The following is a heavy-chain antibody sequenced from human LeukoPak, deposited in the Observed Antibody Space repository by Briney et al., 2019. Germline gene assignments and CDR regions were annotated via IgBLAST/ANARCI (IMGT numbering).Heavy chain of an antibody. D-gene: IGHD2-15*01. J-gene: IGHJ4*02. CDR2: IIPSVSKA. V-gene: IGHV1-69*04. CDR1: GGAFSNYA. Sequence: SVKVSCKASGGAFSNYAITWVRQAPGQGLEWMGRIIPSVSKANYAQHLQDRVTITADTSTNIAYMELSSLRSEDTAVYFCARVDGSPDYWGQGTLVTVSS. CDR3: ARVDGSPDY.